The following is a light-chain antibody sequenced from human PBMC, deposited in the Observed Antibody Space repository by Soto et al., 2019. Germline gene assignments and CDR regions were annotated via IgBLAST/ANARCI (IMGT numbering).Light chain of an antibody. J-gene: IGLJ2*01. CDR1: SSDVGGYNY. Sequence: QSALTQPASVSGSPGQSITISCTGTSSDVGGYNYVSWYRQHPGQAPKRMIYDVGTRPSGVSNRFSGSKSGNTAALTISGRQAEDEAAYYCCSYTSSSTPVVFGGGTKVTVL. CDR2: DVG. CDR3: CSYTSSSTPVV. V-gene: IGLV2-14*01.